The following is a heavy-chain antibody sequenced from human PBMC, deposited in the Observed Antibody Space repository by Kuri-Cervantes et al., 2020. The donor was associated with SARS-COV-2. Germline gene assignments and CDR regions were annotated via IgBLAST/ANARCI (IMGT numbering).Heavy chain of an antibody. J-gene: IGHJ4*02. CDR3: ATTYAYCGGDCSTFGY. CDR1: GYTFTSYD. V-gene: IGHV1-8*02. D-gene: IGHD2-21*01. CDR2: MNPNSGNT. Sequence: ASVKVSCKASGYTFTSYDINWVRQATGQGLEWMGWMNPNSGNTGYAQKFQGRVTMTRNTSISTAYMELSSLRSEDTAVYYCATTYAYCGGDCSTFGYWGQGTLVTVSS.